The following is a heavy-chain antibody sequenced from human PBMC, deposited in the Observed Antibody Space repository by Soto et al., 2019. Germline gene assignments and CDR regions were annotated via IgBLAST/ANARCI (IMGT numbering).Heavy chain of an antibody. CDR2: INHSGST. J-gene: IGHJ6*02. CDR1: GGSFSGYY. CDR3: AKINVVAPTIGSDYYYYYGMDV. D-gene: IGHD2-2*01. V-gene: IGHV4-34*01. Sequence: SETLSLTCAVYGGSFSGYYWSWIRQPPGKGLEWIGEINHSGSTNYNPSLKSRVTISVDTSMNQFSLKLSSVTAADTAVYYCAKINVVAPTIGSDYYYYYGMDVWGQGTTVTLSS.